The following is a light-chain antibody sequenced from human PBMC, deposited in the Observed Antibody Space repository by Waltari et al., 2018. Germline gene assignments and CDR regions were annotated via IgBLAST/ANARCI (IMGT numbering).Light chain of an antibody. Sequence: QSVLTQPPSASGTPGQRVTNPCSGSSSNLGKNYVYWIQPPPGTAPKLLIPGNDQRPSGVPDRFSGSNSGTSASLAISGLRSEDEADYYCAAWDDSLGVWIFGGGTKLTVL. CDR1: SSNLGKNY. CDR3: AAWDDSLGVWI. J-gene: IGLJ2*01. CDR2: GND. V-gene: IGLV1-47*01.